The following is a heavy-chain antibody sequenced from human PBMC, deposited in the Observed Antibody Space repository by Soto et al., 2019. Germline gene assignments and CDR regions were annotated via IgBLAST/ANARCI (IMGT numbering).Heavy chain of an antibody. CDR1: GFTFDTYG. CDR3: ARVTPGNNLYYFSGLDV. V-gene: IGHV3-30*01. CDR2: ISNEGSNT. D-gene: IGHD1-1*01. Sequence: QVHLVESGGDVVQPGRSLRLSCVASGFTFDTYGIHWVRQAPGKGLQWVALISNEGSNTYYADSVRGRFTISGDNSKNTVYLQVNALRPEDTGVYYCARVTPGNNLYYFSGLDVWGQGTSVTVSS. J-gene: IGHJ6*02.